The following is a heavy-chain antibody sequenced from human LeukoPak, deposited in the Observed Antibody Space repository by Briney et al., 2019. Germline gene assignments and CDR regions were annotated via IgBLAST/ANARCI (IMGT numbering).Heavy chain of an antibody. V-gene: IGHV4-30-4*02. CDR2: IYYSGSV. J-gene: IGHJ5*02. CDR3: ARKTRTWSNWFDP. D-gene: IGHD1-14*01. CDR1: GDSISNGDYY. Sequence: SDSLSLTCTVSGDSISNGDYYWSWLRQSPGKGLECIGYIYYSGSVFYNPSLESRIIISLDTSKNQFSLKVTSLTAADSAVYYGARKTRTWSNWFDPWGQGTLVTVSS.